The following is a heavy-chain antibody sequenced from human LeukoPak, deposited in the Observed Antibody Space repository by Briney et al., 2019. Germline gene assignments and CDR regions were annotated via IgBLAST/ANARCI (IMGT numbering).Heavy chain of an antibody. D-gene: IGHD1-26*01. CDR1: VFIFDEYA. CDR3: AKEATTRGYFDY. Sequence: PGRSLRLSCAASVFIFDEYAMLWVREATEGGLEGVSGICWNSASIGYADSVKGRFTISRDNAKNSLYLQMNSLRAEDTALYYCAKEATTRGYFDYWGQGTLVTVSS. CDR2: ICWNSASI. J-gene: IGHJ4*02. V-gene: IGHV3-9*01.